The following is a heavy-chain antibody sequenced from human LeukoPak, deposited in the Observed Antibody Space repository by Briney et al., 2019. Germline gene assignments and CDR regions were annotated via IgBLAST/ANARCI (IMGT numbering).Heavy chain of an antibody. CDR1: GFTFSSYT. J-gene: IGHJ4*02. Sequence: GGSLRLSCAASGFTFSSYTMHWVRQAPGKGLEWVSAISGSGGSTYYADSVKGRFTISKDNSKNTLYLQMNSLRAEDTAVYYCAKTSVGYSSGWSANDFDYWGQGTLVTVSS. D-gene: IGHD6-19*01. CDR3: AKTSVGYSSGWSANDFDY. V-gene: IGHV3-23*01. CDR2: ISGSGGST.